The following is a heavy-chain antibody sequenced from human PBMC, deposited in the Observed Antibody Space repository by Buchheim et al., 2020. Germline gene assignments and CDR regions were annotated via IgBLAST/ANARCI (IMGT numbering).Heavy chain of an antibody. CDR3: ARGAGGWIFWFDP. CDR1: GESFNNYY. D-gene: IGHD5-12*01. V-gene: IGHV4-34*02. CDR2: INHTGST. J-gene: IGHJ5*02. Sequence: QVQLQQWGAGLLRPSETLSLTCSVFGESFNNYYWTWIRQSPGKALEWIGEINHTGSTKYSLSLKSRVIISVDTSKNHFSLKMTSVTAADTAVYYCARGAGGWIFWFDPWGQGTL.